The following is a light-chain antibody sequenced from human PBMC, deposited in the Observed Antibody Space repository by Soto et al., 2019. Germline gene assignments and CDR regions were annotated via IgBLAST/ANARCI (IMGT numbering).Light chain of an antibody. CDR2: AAS. Sequence: DIQMTQSPSSLSASVGDRVTITCRASQGIDNHLAWYQQKPGKAPKLLIYAASTLQSGVPSRFTGSGSGTDFTLTISSLQPEDAATYYCQKCKGAPFTCGGGTKVEI. V-gene: IGKV1-27*01. J-gene: IGKJ4*01. CDR3: QKCKGAPFT. CDR1: QGIDNH.